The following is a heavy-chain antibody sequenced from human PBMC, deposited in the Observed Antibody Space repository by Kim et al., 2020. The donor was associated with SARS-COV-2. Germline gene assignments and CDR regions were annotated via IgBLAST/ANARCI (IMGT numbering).Heavy chain of an antibody. D-gene: IGHD1-26*01. CDR1: GYTFTKFH. CDR3: AQDSGSFSGDY. CDR2: ISPSGDHT. V-gene: IGHV1-46*01. Sequence: ASVKVSCKASGYTFTKFHMHWVRQAPGQGLEWMGIISPSGDHTRFAQKFQGRVTLTRDTSTSTVSMDLSSLRSEDTATYYCAQDSGSFSGDYWGPGTLVT. J-gene: IGHJ4*02.